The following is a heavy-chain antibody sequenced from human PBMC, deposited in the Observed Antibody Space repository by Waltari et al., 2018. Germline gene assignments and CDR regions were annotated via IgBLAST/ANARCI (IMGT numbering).Heavy chain of an antibody. CDR1: GFTFSRFW. V-gene: IGHV3-74*01. D-gene: IGHD6-13*01. Sequence: EVRLVESGGGLVQPGESLRLSCAASGFTFSRFWLHWVRQAPVKGLVWVERIDSEGTSERYADSVKGRFTIARDNAKNTLYLQMKRLRVEDTAVYYCAKVAPRTYRSPVPGRDYYYGMDVWGQGTTVTVFS. CDR3: AKVAPRTYRSPVPGRDYYYGMDV. CDR2: IDSEGTSE. J-gene: IGHJ6*02.